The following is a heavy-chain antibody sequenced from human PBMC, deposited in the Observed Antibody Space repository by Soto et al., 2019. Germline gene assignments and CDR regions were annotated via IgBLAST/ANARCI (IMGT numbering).Heavy chain of an antibody. Sequence: SETLSLTCTVSGGSISGYYWSWIRQPPGKGLEWIGYMYNTGSTVYNPSFKSRVTISVDTSKNQFSLKLNSVTAADTAVYYCARDLWGYCGTDCYPLDVWGQGTTVTASS. J-gene: IGHJ6*02. CDR2: MYNTGST. V-gene: IGHV4-59*01. CDR3: ARDLWGYCGTDCYPLDV. CDR1: GGSISGYY. D-gene: IGHD2-21*02.